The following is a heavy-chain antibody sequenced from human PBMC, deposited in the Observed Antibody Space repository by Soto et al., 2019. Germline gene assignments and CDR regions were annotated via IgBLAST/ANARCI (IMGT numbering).Heavy chain of an antibody. CDR2: IIPIFGTA. V-gene: IGHV1-69*06. Sequence: SVKVSCKASGGTFSSYAISWVRQAPGLGLEWMGGIIPIFGTANYAQKFQGRVTITADKSTSTAYMELSSLRSEDTAVYYCARDYGDSEGGMDVWGQGTTVTVSS. CDR3: ARDYGDSEGGMDV. D-gene: IGHD4-17*01. CDR1: GGTFSSYA. J-gene: IGHJ6*02.